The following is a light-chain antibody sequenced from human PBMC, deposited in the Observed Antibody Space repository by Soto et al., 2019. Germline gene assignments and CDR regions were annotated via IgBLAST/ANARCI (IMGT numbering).Light chain of an antibody. CDR2: GAS. J-gene: IGKJ5*01. CDR1: QTVRSN. CDR3: QHRSNWLT. V-gene: IGKV3-11*01. Sequence: ILLPQSPGTVTLLPWDRATLSCRASQTVRSNLAWYQQTPGQAPRLLMHGASNRATGIPARFSGSGSGTVFTLTISSLDPEEFAVYDCQHRSNWLTCGQGTRLEIK.